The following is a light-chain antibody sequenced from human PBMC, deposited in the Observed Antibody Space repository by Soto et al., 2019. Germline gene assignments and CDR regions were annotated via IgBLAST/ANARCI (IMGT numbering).Light chain of an antibody. J-gene: IGKJ4*01. CDR2: DAS. V-gene: IGKV3-11*01. CDR1: QSVSSY. CDR3: QQRSNWPLT. Sequence: EIVLTQSPATLSLSPGERATLSCRASQSVSSYLAWSQQKPGQAPRLLIYDASNRATGIPARFSGSGSGTEFTLTISSLEPEDFAVYYCQQRSNWPLTFGGGTKVEIK.